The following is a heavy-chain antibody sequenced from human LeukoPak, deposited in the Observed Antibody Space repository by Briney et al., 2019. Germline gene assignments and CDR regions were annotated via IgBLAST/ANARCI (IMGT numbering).Heavy chain of an antibody. Sequence: PSETLSLTCTVSGGSIGTSTYYGGWVRQPPGKGLEWIGNMYYGGTTYYNPSLKSRVTLSVDTSKNQFSLRLSSVTAADSAVYFCATGKYSGYYDYWGQGTLVTVSS. D-gene: IGHD5-12*01. CDR2: MYYGGTT. CDR1: GGSIGTSTYY. CDR3: ATGKYSGYYDY. J-gene: IGHJ4*02. V-gene: IGHV4-39*01.